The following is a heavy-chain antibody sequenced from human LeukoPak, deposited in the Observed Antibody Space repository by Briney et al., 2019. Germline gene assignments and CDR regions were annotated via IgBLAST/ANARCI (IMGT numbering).Heavy chain of an antibody. CDR1: GDSISSYY. CDR2: VYYSGST. V-gene: IGHV4-59*01. D-gene: IGHD6-13*01. J-gene: IGHJ4*02. CDR3: ARGFGSSWYYFDN. Sequence: SETLSLTCAVSGDSISSYYWSWIRQPPGKSLEWIGYVYYSGSTNYNPSLKSRVTISGDTSKNQFSLNLISVTAADTAIYYCARGFGSSWYYFDNWGQGTLVTVSS.